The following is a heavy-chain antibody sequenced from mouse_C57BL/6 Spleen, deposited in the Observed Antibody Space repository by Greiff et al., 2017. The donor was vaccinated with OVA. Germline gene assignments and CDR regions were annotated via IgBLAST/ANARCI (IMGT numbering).Heavy chain of an antibody. CDR3: ARDDGYPYYFDY. V-gene: IGHV5-4*01. Sequence: EVKVEESGGGLVKPGGSLKLSCAASGFTFSSYAMSWVRQTPEKRLEWVATISDGGSYTYYPDNVKGRFTISRDNAKNNLYLQMSHLKSEDTAMYYCARDDGYPYYFDYWGQGTTLTVSS. J-gene: IGHJ2*01. CDR2: ISDGGSYT. CDR1: GFTFSSYA. D-gene: IGHD2-3*01.